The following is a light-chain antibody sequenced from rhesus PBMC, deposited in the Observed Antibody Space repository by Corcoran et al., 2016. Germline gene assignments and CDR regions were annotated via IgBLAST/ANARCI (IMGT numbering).Light chain of an antibody. CDR1: QGISDY. J-gene: IGKJ1*01. CDR2: AAS. V-gene: IGKV1-36*02. Sequence: DIQMTQSPSSLSASVGDRVTITCRASQGISDYLSWYQQKPGKAPKRLIYAASSLESGVPSSFSGSGSGTDFTLTISSLRPEDLAAYYCLQGKSTPWTFGQWTKVEIK. CDR3: LQGKSTPWT.